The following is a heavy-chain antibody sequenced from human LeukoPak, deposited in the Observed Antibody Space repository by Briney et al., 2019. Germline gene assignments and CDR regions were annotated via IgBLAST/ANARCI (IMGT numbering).Heavy chain of an antibody. Sequence: SETLSLTCTVSGGSTSSSSYYWGWIRQPPGKGLEWIGSIYYSGSTYYNPSLKSRVTISVDTSKNQFSLKLSSVTAADTAVYYCARQVGATTLYFDLWGRGTLVTVSS. D-gene: IGHD1-26*01. V-gene: IGHV4-39*07. CDR3: ARQVGATTLYFDL. CDR2: IYYSGST. J-gene: IGHJ2*01. CDR1: GGSTSSSSYY.